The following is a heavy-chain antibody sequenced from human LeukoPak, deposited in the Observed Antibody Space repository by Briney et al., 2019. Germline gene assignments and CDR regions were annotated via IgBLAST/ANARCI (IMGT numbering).Heavy chain of an antibody. CDR1: GGSLSFSRYY. Sequence: SETQSLPCTVSGGSLSFSRYYWRWVRQPPGKGLEWLGSRYYSRSTYYHPSLTSHLTLPVDPYKNQFSLKLSSVTAADTAVYYCASLIAAAVYFDYWGQGTLVTVSS. CDR3: ASLIAAAVYFDY. V-gene: IGHV4-39*01. D-gene: IGHD6-13*01. CDR2: RYYSRST. J-gene: IGHJ4*02.